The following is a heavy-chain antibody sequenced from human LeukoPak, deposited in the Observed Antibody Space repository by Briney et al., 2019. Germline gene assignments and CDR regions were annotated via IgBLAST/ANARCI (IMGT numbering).Heavy chain of an antibody. J-gene: IGHJ6*02. CDR2: INPSGGST. CDR1: GYTFTSYY. CDR3: ARGIAYCSSTSCYTQDYYYGMDV. D-gene: IGHD2-2*02. V-gene: IGHV1-46*01. Sequence: ASVKVSCKASGYTFTSYYMHWVRQAPGRGLEWMGIINPSGGSTSYAQKFQGRVTMTRDTSISTAYMELSRLRSDDTAVYYCARGIAYCSSTSCYTQDYYYGMDVWGQGTTVTVSS.